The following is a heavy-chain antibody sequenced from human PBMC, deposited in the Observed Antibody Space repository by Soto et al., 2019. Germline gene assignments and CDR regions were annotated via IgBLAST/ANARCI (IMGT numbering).Heavy chain of an antibody. CDR1: GFTFSSYA. CDR2: ISYDGSNK. D-gene: IGHD4-17*01. Sequence: GGSLRLSCAASGFTFSSYAMHWVRQAPGKGLEWVAVISYDGSNKYYADSVKGRFTISRDNSKNTLYLQMNSLRAEDTAVYYCARDGSTDGDFPFDYWGQGTLVTVSS. CDR3: ARDGSTDGDFPFDY. V-gene: IGHV3-30-3*01. J-gene: IGHJ4*02.